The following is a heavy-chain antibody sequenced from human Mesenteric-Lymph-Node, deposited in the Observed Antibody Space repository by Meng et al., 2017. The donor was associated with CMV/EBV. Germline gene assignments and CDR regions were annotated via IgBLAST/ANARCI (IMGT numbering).Heavy chain of an antibody. J-gene: IGHJ4*02. CDR2: INQDGSEK. V-gene: IGHV3-7*01. D-gene: IGHD2-2*01. CDR1: GFTFSSFY. CDR3: ARDVVGVLPAAANY. Sequence: GESLKISCAASGFTFSSFYMSWVRQAPGRGLEWVANINQDGSEKHYVDSVKGRFTISRDNAENSLDLQMNSLRVEDTAVYYCARDVVGVLPAAANYWGRGTLVTVSS.